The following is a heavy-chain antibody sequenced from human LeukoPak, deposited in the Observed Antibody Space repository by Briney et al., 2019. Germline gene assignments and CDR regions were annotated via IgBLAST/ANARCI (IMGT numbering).Heavy chain of an antibody. Sequence: GGSLRLSCAASGFTFSSYWMHWVRQAPGKGLVGVSRVNSDGTTTNYADSVKGRFTISRDNAKNTLYLQVNSLRAEDTAVYYCARKYYGSGSVGAFDIWGQGTTVTVSS. CDR1: GFTFSSYW. J-gene: IGHJ3*02. D-gene: IGHD3-10*01. V-gene: IGHV3-74*01. CDR2: VNSDGTTT. CDR3: ARKYYGSGSVGAFDI.